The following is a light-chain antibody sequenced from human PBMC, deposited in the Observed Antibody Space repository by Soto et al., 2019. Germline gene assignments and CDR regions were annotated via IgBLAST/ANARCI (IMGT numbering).Light chain of an antibody. V-gene: IGKV3-11*01. J-gene: IGKJ4*01. CDR1: QSVSSY. CDR2: VAS. CDR3: QQRSNWPLIT. Sequence: EIVLTQSPATLSLSPGERATLSCRASQSVSSYLAWYQQKPGQAPRLLIYVASNRATGIPARFSGSGSGTDFTLTISSLEPEDFAVYYCQQRSNWPLITFGGGTKVEIK.